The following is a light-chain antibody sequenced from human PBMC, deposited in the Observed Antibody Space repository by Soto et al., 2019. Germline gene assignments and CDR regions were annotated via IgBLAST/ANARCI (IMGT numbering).Light chain of an antibody. J-gene: IGLJ2*01. Sequence: QSVLTQPPYASGSPGQSVAISCTGSSSDVGGYNDVSWYQHHPGKAPKLMIYEVTKRPSGVPDRFSGSKSGNTASLTVSGLQADDEADYYCSSKAGGNSLGVLFGGGTKLTVL. CDR3: SSKAGGNSLGVL. CDR2: EVT. V-gene: IGLV2-8*01. CDR1: SSDVGGYND.